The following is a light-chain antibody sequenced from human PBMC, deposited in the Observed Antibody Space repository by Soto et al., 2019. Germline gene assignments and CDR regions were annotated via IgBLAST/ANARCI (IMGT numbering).Light chain of an antibody. J-gene: IGLJ2*01. Sequence: SVLTQPPSVSGAPGQRVTISCTGRRSHIGAGYDVHWYQQLPGTAPKLLIYGNSNRPSGVPDRFSGSKSGTSASLAITGLQADDEADYYCQAYDSSLSVVFGGGTQLTVL. CDR3: QAYDSSLSVV. CDR1: RSHIGAGYD. V-gene: IGLV1-40*01. CDR2: GNS.